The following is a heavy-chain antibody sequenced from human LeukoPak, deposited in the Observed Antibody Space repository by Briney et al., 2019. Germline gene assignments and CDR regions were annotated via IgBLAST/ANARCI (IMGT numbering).Heavy chain of an antibody. CDR2: IYYSGST. V-gene: IGHV4-59*01. Sequence: SETLSLTCTVPGGSISSYYWSWIRQPPGKGLEWIGYIYYSGSTNYNPSLKSRVTISVDTSKNQFSLKLSSVTAADTAVYYCARDLDYDSSGYHYWGQGTLVTVSS. CDR3: ARDLDYDSSGYHY. J-gene: IGHJ4*02. D-gene: IGHD3-22*01. CDR1: GGSISSYY.